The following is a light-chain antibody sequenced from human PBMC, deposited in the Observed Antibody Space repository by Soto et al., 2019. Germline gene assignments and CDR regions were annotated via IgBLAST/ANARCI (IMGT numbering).Light chain of an antibody. V-gene: IGLV1-47*01. CDR2: RNN. Sequence: QSVLTQPPSASGTPGQRVTISCSGSSSNIGSNYVYWYQQLPGTAPKLLIYRNNQRPSGGPDRFSGSTSGTSASLAISGLLSEDEADYYCAAWDDSLSGVVFGGGTKLTVL. CDR1: SSNIGSNY. CDR3: AAWDDSLSGVV. J-gene: IGLJ2*01.